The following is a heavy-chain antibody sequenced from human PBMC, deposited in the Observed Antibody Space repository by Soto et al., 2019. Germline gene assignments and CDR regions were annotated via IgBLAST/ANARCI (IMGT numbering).Heavy chain of an antibody. Sequence: SETLSLTCTVSGGSVSSDSYSWSWIRQPPGKGLEWIGYIYYIGSTTYNPSLKSRVTISVDTSKNQFSLKLSSVTAADTAVYYCARHSEFWYAFDIWGQGTMVTVSS. CDR1: GGSVSSDSYS. V-gene: IGHV4-61*01. D-gene: IGHD3-3*01. J-gene: IGHJ3*02. CDR2: IYYIGST. CDR3: ARHSEFWYAFDI.